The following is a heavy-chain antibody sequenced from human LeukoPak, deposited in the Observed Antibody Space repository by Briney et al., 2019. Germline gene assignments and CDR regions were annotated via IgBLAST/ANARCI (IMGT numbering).Heavy chain of an antibody. J-gene: IGHJ4*02. V-gene: IGHV3-23*01. Sequence: GGSLRLSCAASGFTFSSYSMNWVRQAPGKGLEWVSAISGSGGSTYYADSVKGRFTISRDNSKNTLYLQMNSLRAEDTAVYYCAKGGGFFGSYPYYFDYWGQGTLVTVSS. CDR2: ISGSGGST. D-gene: IGHD1-26*01. CDR1: GFTFSSYS. CDR3: AKGGGFFGSYPYYFDY.